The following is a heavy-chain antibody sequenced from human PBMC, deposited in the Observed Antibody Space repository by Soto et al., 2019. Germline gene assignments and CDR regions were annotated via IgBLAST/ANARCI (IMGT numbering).Heavy chain of an antibody. Sequence: SETLSLTCTVAGVTVTSQFWTWNRTTPGKGLDWIGSISFSGATYSNPSLKGRAALSVDTSENHLSLTLNSVTSADTAVYFCARARRDGYKRYFEVWGQGNQVTVAS. CDR2: ISFSGAT. CDR1: GVTVTSQF. V-gene: IGHV4-59*02. CDR3: ARARRDGYKRYFEV. D-gene: IGHD3-9*01. J-gene: IGHJ4*02.